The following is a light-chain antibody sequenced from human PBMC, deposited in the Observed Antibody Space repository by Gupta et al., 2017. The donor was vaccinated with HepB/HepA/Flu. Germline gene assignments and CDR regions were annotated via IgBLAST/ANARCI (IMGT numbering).Light chain of an antibody. Sequence: SYELTQPPSVSVSPGRTATITCSGDKLENKYVCWYQQKRGQSPVLVIYQDKKRPSGIPERFSASNSGNTATLAISGTQAMDEADYYCQTWDGSTVVFGGGTMLTVL. CDR2: QDK. J-gene: IGLJ3*02. V-gene: IGLV3-1*01. CDR1: KLENKY. CDR3: QTWDGSTVV.